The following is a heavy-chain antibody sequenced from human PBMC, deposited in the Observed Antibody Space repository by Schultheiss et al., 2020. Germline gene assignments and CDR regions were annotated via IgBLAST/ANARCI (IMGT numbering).Heavy chain of an antibody. CDR1: GGSISSGGYY. CDR2: IYYSGST. Sequence: SETLSLTCTVSGGSISSGGYYWSWIRQHPGKGLEWIGYIYYSGSTYYNPSLKSRVTISVDTSKNQFSLKLSSVTAADTALYYCAKDINGDYGGADYWGQGTLVTVSS. V-gene: IGHV4-31*03. CDR3: AKDINGDYGGADY. J-gene: IGHJ4*02. D-gene: IGHD4-17*01.